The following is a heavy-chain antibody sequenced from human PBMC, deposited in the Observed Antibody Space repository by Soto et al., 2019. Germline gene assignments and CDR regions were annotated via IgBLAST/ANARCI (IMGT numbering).Heavy chain of an antibody. CDR1: GYFFTSYW. V-gene: IGHV5-51*01. Sequence: GASLKLSCKGSGYFFTSYWIGWVRQMPGKGLEWMGMIYPGDSDTRYSPSFQGQVTISADKSISTAYLQWSSLKASDTAMYYCARGHLAVAGRWLALDYWGQGALVTVSS. CDR3: ARGHLAVAGRWLALDY. CDR2: IYPGDSDT. D-gene: IGHD6-19*01. J-gene: IGHJ4*02.